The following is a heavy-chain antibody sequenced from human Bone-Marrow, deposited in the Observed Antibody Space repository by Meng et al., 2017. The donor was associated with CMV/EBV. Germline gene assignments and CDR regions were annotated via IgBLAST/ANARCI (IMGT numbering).Heavy chain of an antibody. CDR3: ARVYCSGGSCSLDY. D-gene: IGHD2-15*01. CDR1: GFTLSPFS. J-gene: IGHJ4*02. V-gene: IGHV3-48*04. Sequence: GGSLRLSCVASGFTLSPFSMNWVRQAPGKGLEWVSYISSSGSTIYYADSVKGRFTISRDNAKNSLYLQMNSLRAEDTAVYYCARVYCSGGSCSLDYWGQGTLVTVSS. CDR2: ISSSGSTI.